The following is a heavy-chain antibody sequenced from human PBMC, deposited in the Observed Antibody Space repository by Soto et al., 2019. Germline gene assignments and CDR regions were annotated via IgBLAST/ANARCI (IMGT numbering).Heavy chain of an antibody. CDR3: ARRGYCSSTSCYKAYFQH. CDR2: INHSGST. Sequence: QVQLQQWGAGLLKPSETLSLTCAVYGGSFSGYYWSWIRQPPGKGLEWIGEINHSGSTNYNPSLKRRVTISVNTSKNQFSLKLSSVTAADTAVYYCARRGYCSSTSCYKAYFQHWGQGTLVTVSS. CDR1: GGSFSGYY. V-gene: IGHV4-34*01. D-gene: IGHD2-2*02. J-gene: IGHJ1*01.